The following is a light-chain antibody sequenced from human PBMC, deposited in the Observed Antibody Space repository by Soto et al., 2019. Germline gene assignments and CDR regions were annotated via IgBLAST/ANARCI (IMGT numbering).Light chain of an antibody. CDR2: DAS. J-gene: IGKJ4*01. CDR3: QQYNNWPPLT. Sequence: EIVMTQSPATLSVSPGERATLSCRAGQSVRNNLAWYQQKPGQAPRLLIYDASTRATGIPARFSGSGSGTEFTLTISSLQSEDFAVYYCQQYNNWPPLTFGGGTKVEIK. CDR1: QSVRNN. V-gene: IGKV3-15*01.